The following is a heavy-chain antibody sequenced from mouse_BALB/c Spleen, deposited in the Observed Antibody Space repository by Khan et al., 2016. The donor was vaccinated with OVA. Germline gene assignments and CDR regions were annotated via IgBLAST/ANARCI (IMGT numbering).Heavy chain of an antibody. CDR2: INTYTGEP. CDR1: GYTFTNYR. J-gene: IGHJ1*01. CDR3: ARERSYWYCDV. Sequence: QIQLVQSGPELKKPGETVKISCKASGYTFTNYRMNWMKQAPGKGLKWMGWINTYTGEPTYADDFKGRFAFSLETSASTAYLQINNLKNGDMATYFCARERSYWYCDVWGAGTTVTVSS. V-gene: IGHV9-1*02.